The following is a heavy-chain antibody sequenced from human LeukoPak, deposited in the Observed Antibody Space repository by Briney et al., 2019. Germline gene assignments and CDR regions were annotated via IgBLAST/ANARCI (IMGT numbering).Heavy chain of an antibody. CDR3: ARYGNGEWLAHYAFDV. Sequence: GGSLSLSCAPSGFIFSRYWMSWVRQAPGKGLEWVANINQDESERNYVDSVKGRFTISRDNAKNSLDLQMNSLRAEDTAVYYCARYGNGEWLAHYAFDVWGQGTMVTVAS. D-gene: IGHD6-19*01. CDR2: INQDESER. J-gene: IGHJ3*01. CDR1: GFIFSRYW. V-gene: IGHV3-7*01.